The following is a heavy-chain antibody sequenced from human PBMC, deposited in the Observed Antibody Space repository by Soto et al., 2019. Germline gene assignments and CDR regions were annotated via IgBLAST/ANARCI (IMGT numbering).Heavy chain of an antibody. CDR1: GFTFSDFY. V-gene: IGHV3-11*03. CDR3: ARTVGYYYGMDV. Sequence: GGSLRLSCAASGFTFSDFYMNWIRQAPGKGLEWVSYITSIISYTDYADSVKGRFTISRDNAKNSLYLQMNSLRAEDTAVYYCARTVGYYYGMDVWGQGTTVTVSS. J-gene: IGHJ6*02. D-gene: IGHD4-17*01. CDR2: ITSIISYT.